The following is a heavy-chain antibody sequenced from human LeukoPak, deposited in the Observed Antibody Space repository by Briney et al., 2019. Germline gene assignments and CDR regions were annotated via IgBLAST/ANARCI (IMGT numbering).Heavy chain of an antibody. Sequence: SETLSLTCTVSGGSLSSDYWTWIRQPPGKGLEWIAYIDYSGSTNYNPSLKSRVTISVDTSKNQFSLKLSSVTAADTAVYYCARGAGGSSSPFDYWGQGTLVTVSS. D-gene: IGHD6-6*01. CDR3: ARGAGGSSSPFDY. V-gene: IGHV4-59*12. J-gene: IGHJ4*02. CDR2: IDYSGST. CDR1: GGSLSSDY.